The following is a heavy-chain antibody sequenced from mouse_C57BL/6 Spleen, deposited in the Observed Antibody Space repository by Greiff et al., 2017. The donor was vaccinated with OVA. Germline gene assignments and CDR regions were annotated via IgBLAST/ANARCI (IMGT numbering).Heavy chain of an antibody. CDR3: TTGSHDY. D-gene: IGHD1-1*02. Sequence: VQLQQSGAELVRPGASVKLSCTASGFNIKDDYMHWVKQRPEQGLEWIGWIDPENGDTEYASKFQGKATIPADTSSNTAYLQLSSLTSEDTAVYYCTTGSHDYWGQGTTLTVSS. CDR2: IDPENGDT. V-gene: IGHV14-4*01. CDR1: GFNIKDDY. J-gene: IGHJ2*01.